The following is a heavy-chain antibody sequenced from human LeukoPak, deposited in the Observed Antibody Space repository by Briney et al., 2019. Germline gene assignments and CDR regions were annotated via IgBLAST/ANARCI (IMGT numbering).Heavy chain of an antibody. CDR1: GFSFNYAW. CDR2: TVSEIDGGTT. D-gene: IGHD1-7*01. J-gene: IGHJ6*02. CDR3: TTDEDWNYARKDV. Sequence: GGSLSLFCAASGFSFNYAWLSWVRQVPGRGLEWVGQTVSEIDGGTTDYAAHVKGRFTISRDDSKSTLYLQMNSLKIEDTAVYYCTTDEDWNYARKDVWGQGATVIVSS. V-gene: IGHV3-15*04.